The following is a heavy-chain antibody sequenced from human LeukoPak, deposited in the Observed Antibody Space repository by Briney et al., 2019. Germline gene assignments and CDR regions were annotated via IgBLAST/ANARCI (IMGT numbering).Heavy chain of an antibody. D-gene: IGHD4-11*01. CDR2: INSWSSLT. Sequence: GGSLRLSCAASGFTFSMYHMNWVRQAPGKGLEWVSYINSWSSLTYYADSVKGRFDISRDNAKSSLYLQMNSLTAEDTAVYYCARVWQDYSNTDYWGQGTLVTVSS. CDR1: GFTFSMYH. CDR3: ARVWQDYSNTDY. V-gene: IGHV3-48*01. J-gene: IGHJ4*02.